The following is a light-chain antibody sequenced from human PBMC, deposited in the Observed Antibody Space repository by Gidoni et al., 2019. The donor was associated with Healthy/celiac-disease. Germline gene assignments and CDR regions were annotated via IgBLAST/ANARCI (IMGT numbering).Light chain of an antibody. V-gene: IGKV1-39*01. CDR2: AAS. Sequence: DIQMTQAPSSLSAPVGDRVTITFRASQSISSYFNCYLQKPGKAPKLLFYAASSLQSGVPSRFSGSGSATIFTLTISCLRPGDFSTYSFRQSYSPPLTFGVGTQVEIK. CDR1: QSISSY. J-gene: IGKJ4*01. CDR3: RQSYSPPLT.